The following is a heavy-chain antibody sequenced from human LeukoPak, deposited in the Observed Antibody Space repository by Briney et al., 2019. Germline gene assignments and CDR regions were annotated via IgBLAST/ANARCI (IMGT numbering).Heavy chain of an antibody. J-gene: IGHJ2*01. V-gene: IGHV3-23*01. CDR2: ISGSGGST. CDR3: AKGGGNWYFDL. Sequence: GASLRLSCAASGFTFGSYAVSWVRQAPGKGLEWVSSISGSGGSTYYADSVKGRFTISRDNSKNTLYLQVNSLRAEDTAVYYCAKGGGNWYFDLWGRGALVTVSS. D-gene: IGHD3-16*01. CDR1: GFTFGSYA.